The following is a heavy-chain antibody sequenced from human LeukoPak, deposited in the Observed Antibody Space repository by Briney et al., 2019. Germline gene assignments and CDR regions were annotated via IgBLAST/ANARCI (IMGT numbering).Heavy chain of an antibody. V-gene: IGHV4-39*01. Sequence: PSQTLSLTCTVSGGSISSGGYYWSWIRQPPGKGLEWIGSIYYSGSTYYNPSLKSRVTISVDTSKNQFSLKLSSVTAADTAVYYCASRYCSSTSCYGWFDPWGQGTLVTVSS. J-gene: IGHJ5*02. CDR1: GGSISSGGYY. CDR3: ASRYCSSTSCYGWFDP. D-gene: IGHD2-2*01. CDR2: IYYSGST.